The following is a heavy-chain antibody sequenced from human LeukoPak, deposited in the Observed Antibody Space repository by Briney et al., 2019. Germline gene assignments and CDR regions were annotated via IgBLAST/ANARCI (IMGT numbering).Heavy chain of an antibody. J-gene: IGHJ4*02. V-gene: IGHV1-58*01. D-gene: IGHD4-17*01. Sequence: SVKVSCKASGFTFTSSAVQWVRQARGQRLEWIGWIVVGSGNTNYAQKFQGRVTMTRDTSTSTVYMELSSLRSEDTAVYYCARVTGYGDIDYWGQGTLVTVSS. CDR2: IVVGSGNT. CDR1: GFTFTSSA. CDR3: ARVTGYGDIDY.